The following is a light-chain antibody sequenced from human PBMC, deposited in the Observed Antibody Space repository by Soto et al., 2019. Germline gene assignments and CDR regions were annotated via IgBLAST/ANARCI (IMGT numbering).Light chain of an antibody. Sequence: ETVLTQSPGTLSLCPGERATLSCRASESISSSYVAWYQQKPGQAPRLLIYGASSGATGIPDRFSGSGSGTDFTLTISRLEPEDFAVYYCQQYGSSLPVTFGGGTKVEIK. CDR2: GAS. CDR1: ESISSSY. J-gene: IGKJ4*01. CDR3: QQYGSSLPVT. V-gene: IGKV3-20*01.